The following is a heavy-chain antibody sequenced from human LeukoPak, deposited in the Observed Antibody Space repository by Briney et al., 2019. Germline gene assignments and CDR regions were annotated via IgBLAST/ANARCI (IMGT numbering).Heavy chain of an antibody. Sequence: GGSLRLSCAGSGPIFSSDGMSWVRQAPGRGLEWVSAISASDDAYYADSVKGRFTISRDNAKNAVFLQMNSLRADDTAVYYCAKLRSKWGSLESCGQGTLVTVSS. CDR2: ISASDDA. CDR1: GPIFSSDG. J-gene: IGHJ5*02. D-gene: IGHD1-1*01. CDR3: AKLRSKWGSLES. V-gene: IGHV3-23*01.